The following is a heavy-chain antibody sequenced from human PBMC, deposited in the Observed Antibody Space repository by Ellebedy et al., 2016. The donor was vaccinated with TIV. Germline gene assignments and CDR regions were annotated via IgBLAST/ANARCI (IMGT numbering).Heavy chain of an antibody. V-gene: IGHV3-7*01. Sequence: GESLKISXAASGFTFSRYWMSWVRQAPGKGPEWVANIKQDGSEKYYGDSVKGRFTISRDNGKNSLYLQMNSLRAEDTAVYYCVRFRKWELPRDWGQGTLVTVSS. CDR2: IKQDGSEK. CDR1: GFTFSRYW. J-gene: IGHJ4*02. D-gene: IGHD1-26*01. CDR3: VRFRKWELPRD.